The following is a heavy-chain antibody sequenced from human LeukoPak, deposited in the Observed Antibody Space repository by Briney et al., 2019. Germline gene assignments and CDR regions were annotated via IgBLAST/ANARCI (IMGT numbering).Heavy chain of an antibody. J-gene: IGHJ4*02. V-gene: IGHV1-69*01. Sequence: SVKVSCKASGGTFSSYAISWVRQAPGQGLEWMGGIIPIFGTANYAQKFQGRVTITADESTSTVYMELSSLRSEDTAVYYCARDGFKAHYDSSGYSFDYWGQGTLVTVSS. CDR3: ARDGFKAHYDSSGYSFDY. CDR2: IIPIFGTA. CDR1: GGTFSSYA. D-gene: IGHD3-22*01.